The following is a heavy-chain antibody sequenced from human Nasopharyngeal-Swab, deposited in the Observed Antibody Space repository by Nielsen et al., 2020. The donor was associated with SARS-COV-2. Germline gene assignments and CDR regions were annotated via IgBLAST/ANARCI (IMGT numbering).Heavy chain of an antibody. CDR3: ARGTPGIPGVDY. V-gene: IGHV3-64*02. J-gene: IGHJ4*02. Sequence: VRQAPGKGLEYLSAVSGDGVTTHYADSLKGRFTISRDNSKNTVYLQLGSLTAEDMAVYFCARGTPGIPGVDYRGQGTLVTVSS. D-gene: IGHD2-8*02. CDR2: VSGDGVTT.